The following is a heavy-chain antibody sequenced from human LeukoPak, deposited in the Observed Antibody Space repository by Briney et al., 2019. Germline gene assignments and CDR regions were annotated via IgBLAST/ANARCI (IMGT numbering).Heavy chain of an antibody. CDR2: IYYSGST. Sequence: SETLSLTCTVSGGSISSYYWSWIRQPPGKGLEWIGYIYYSGSTNYNPSLKSRVTISVDTFKNQFSLKLSSVTAADTAVYYCARAVAAPPSPAVDYWGQGTLVTVSS. J-gene: IGHJ4*02. CDR1: GGSISSYY. CDR3: ARAVAAPPSPAVDY. D-gene: IGHD6-6*01. V-gene: IGHV4-59*01.